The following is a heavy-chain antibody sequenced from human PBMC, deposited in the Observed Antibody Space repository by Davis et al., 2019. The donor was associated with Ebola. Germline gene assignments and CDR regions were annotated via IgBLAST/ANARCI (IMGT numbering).Heavy chain of an antibody. CDR2: INPNSGGT. J-gene: IGHJ5*02. Sequence: ASVKVSCKASGYTFTGYYMHWVRQAPGQGLEWMGWINPNSGGTNYAQKFQGRVTMTRDTSISTAYMELSSLRSEDTAVYYCARVRGGTTIFGVVVGVWFDPWGQGTLVTVSS. D-gene: IGHD3-3*01. V-gene: IGHV1-2*02. CDR3: ARVRGGTTIFGVVVGVWFDP. CDR1: GYTFTGYY.